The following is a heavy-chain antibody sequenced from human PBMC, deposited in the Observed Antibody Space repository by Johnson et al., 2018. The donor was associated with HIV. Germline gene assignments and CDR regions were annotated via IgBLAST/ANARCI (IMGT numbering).Heavy chain of an antibody. Sequence: QVQLVESGGGLVQPGGSLRLSCAASGFTVSSNYMSWVRQAPGKGLEYFSAISSNGGSTGYADSVKGRFTISRDNAKNSLYLQMNSLRAEDTALYYCAKPLHSGSYWAAFDIWGQGTMVTISS. J-gene: IGHJ3*02. CDR1: GFTVSSNY. CDR2: ISSNGGST. V-gene: IGHV3-64*04. D-gene: IGHD1-26*01. CDR3: AKPLHSGSYWAAFDI.